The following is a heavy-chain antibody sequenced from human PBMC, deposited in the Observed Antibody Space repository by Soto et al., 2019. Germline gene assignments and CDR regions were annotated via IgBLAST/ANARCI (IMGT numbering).Heavy chain of an antibody. D-gene: IGHD5-18*01. CDR3: ARMESFGSLNWFDP. V-gene: IGHV1-8*02. CDR2: MNPGSGDT. CDR1: ECTFTNKD. J-gene: IGHJ5*02. Sequence: GPSVKVPCKASECTFTNKDVSLGRQPTGQGLEWMGWMNPGSGDTGYAQKFQGRVTMTRDISIATAYMELNSLTSEDTAIYYCARMESFGSLNWFDPWGQGTLVTVSS.